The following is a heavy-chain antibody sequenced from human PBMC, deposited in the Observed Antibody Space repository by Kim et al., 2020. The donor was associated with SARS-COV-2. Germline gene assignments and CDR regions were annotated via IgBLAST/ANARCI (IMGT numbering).Heavy chain of an antibody. CDR3: AKGLGYCSGGSCYSLGNYYYYGMDV. CDR1: GFTFEDYA. J-gene: IGHJ6*02. V-gene: IGHV3-43*02. Sequence: GGSLRLSCAASGFTFEDYAMHWVRQAPGKGLEWVSLISGDGGSTYYADSVKGRFTISRDNSKNSLYLQMNSLRTEDTALYYCAKGLGYCSGGSCYSLGNYYYYGMDVWGQGTTVTVSS. CDR2: ISGDGGST. D-gene: IGHD2-15*01.